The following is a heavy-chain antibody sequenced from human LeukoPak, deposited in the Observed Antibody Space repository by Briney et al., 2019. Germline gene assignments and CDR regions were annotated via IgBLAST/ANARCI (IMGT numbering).Heavy chain of an antibody. J-gene: IGHJ3*02. Sequence: ASVKVSCKASGYTFTGYYMHWVRQAPGQGLEWMGWINPNSGGTNYAQKFQGRVTMTRDTSISTAYMELSRLRSDDTAVYYCARERHIVVVTYWDDAFDIWGQGTMVTVSS. CDR1: GYTFTGYY. CDR2: INPNSGGT. V-gene: IGHV1-2*02. CDR3: ARERHIVVVTYWDDAFDI. D-gene: IGHD2-21*02.